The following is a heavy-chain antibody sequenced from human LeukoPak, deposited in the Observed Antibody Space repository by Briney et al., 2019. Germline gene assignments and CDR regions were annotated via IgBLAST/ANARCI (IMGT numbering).Heavy chain of an antibody. CDR3: ALIGDHAWFDP. V-gene: IGHV1-2*02. J-gene: IGHJ5*02. D-gene: IGHD3-10*01. CDR2: INPNSGGT. Sequence: AASVKVSCKASGYTFSGYYIFWVRRAPGQGLEWMGWINPNSGGTNYAPEFQGRLTMTRDTSITTAYIELSTLRSDDTAVYYCALIGDHAWFDPWGQGTLVTVSS. CDR1: GYTFSGYY.